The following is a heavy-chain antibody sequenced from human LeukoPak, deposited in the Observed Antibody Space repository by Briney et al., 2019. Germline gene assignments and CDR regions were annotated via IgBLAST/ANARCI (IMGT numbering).Heavy chain of an antibody. V-gene: IGHV4-59*01. Sequence: SETLSLTCTVSGGSISSYYWSWIRQPPGKGLEWIGYIYYSGSTNYNTSLKSRVTISVDTSKNQFSLKLSSVTAADTAVYYCARARSSSYHRYYYMDVWGKGTTVTVSS. J-gene: IGHJ6*03. CDR2: IYYSGST. D-gene: IGHD2-2*01. CDR1: GGSISSYY. CDR3: ARARSSSYHRYYYMDV.